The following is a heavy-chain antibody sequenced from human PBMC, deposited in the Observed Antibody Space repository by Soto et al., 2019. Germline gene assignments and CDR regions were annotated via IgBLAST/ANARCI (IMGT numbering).Heavy chain of an antibody. CDR1: GASMSSGGNY. J-gene: IGHJ4*02. V-gene: IGHV4-31*03. Sequence: QVQLQESGPGLVKPSQTLSLTCSVSGASMSSGGNYWSWIRQHPVKGLEWIGQIYHSGSTYYSPSLKSGVIIAVPWSGTKFCGTLTSLTAADTAVYYCAGARDVFGGYFDDGGRGIRVTVSS. CDR3: AGARDVFGGYFDD. D-gene: IGHD2-15*01. CDR2: IYHSGST.